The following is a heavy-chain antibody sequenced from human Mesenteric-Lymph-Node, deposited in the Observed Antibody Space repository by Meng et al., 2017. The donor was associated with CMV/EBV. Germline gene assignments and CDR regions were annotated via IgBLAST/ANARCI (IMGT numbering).Heavy chain of an antibody. J-gene: IGHJ3*02. CDR1: GGSISSYF. CDR2: IYYSESG. V-gene: IGHV4-59*01. D-gene: IGHD3-16*01. CDR3: ARVMWGSDALDT. Sequence: SETLSLTCSVSGGSISSYFWSWIRQPPGKGLEWIGYIYYSESGNYNPSLKSRVTISTDTSKNQFSLRLSSVTAADTAVYYCARVMWGSDALDTWGQGTMVTVSS.